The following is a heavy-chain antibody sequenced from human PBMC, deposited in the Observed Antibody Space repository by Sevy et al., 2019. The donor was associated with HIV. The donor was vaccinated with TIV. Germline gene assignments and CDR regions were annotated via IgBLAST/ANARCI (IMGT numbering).Heavy chain of an antibody. V-gene: IGHV4-59*08. CDR3: AGENAWGRGYS. D-gene: IGHD1-26*01. J-gene: IGHJ4*02. CDR1: VGSITSLY. Sequence: PSQPLSLTCTVSVGSITSLYWNWIRQPPGKGLEWIANIYYNGHINYNPSLKSRVTLSLDTSKNQFSLRLSSVTAADTAMYYCAGENAWGRGYSWGQGTLVTVSS. CDR2: IYYNGHI.